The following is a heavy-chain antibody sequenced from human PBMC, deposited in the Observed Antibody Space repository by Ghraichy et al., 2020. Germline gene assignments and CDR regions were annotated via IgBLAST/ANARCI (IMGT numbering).Heavy chain of an antibody. Sequence: GESLRLSCVASGFSFSNYWMSWVRRAPGRGLEWVANIKSDGSAKYYVDSVKGRFTVSRDNAKNSLYLQMNSLRAEDTAVYYCALSIDRGPISFYYYGMDVWGLGTTVTVSS. J-gene: IGHJ6*02. D-gene: IGHD3-10*01. V-gene: IGHV3-7*03. CDR2: IKSDGSAK. CDR1: GFSFSNYW. CDR3: ALSIDRGPISFYYYGMDV.